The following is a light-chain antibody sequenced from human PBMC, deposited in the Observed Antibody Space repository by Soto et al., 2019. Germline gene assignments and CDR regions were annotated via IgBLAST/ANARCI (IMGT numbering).Light chain of an antibody. Sequence: EIVMTQSPDTLSVSPGERATLSCRASQSISSNLAWYQQKPGQAPRLLIYAASTRATGIPARFSGSGSGTDFTLTISSLQSEDFAVYYCQQYINWLRTFGQGTKVDIK. V-gene: IGKV3-15*01. CDR3: QQYINWLRT. J-gene: IGKJ1*01. CDR1: QSISSN. CDR2: AAS.